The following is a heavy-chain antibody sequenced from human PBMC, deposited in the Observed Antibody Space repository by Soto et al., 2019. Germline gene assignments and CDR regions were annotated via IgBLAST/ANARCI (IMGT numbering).Heavy chain of an antibody. Sequence: SETLSLTCTVSGGSISSGVYYWSWIRQHPGKGLEWIGYIYYSGSTYYNPSLKSRVTISVDTSKNQFSLKLSSVTAADTAVYYCAREAGSGHDLVSIWGRDAFDIWGQGTMVTVSS. J-gene: IGHJ3*02. CDR3: AREAGSGHDLVSIWGRDAFDI. CDR2: IYYSGST. V-gene: IGHV4-31*03. CDR1: GGSISSGVYY. D-gene: IGHD5-12*01.